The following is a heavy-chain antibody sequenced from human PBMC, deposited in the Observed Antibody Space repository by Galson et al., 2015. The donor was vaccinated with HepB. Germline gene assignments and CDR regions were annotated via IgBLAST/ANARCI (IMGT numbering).Heavy chain of an antibody. CDR2: IYYSGST. J-gene: IGHJ5*02. Sequence: SETLSLTCTVSGGSISSSSYYWGWIRQPPGKGLEWIGSIYYSGSTYYNPSLKSRVTISVDTSKNQFSLKLSSVTAADTAVYYCVVDPTGWFDPWGQGTLVTVSS. CDR3: VVDPTGWFDP. V-gene: IGHV4-39*01. CDR1: GGSISSSSYY. D-gene: IGHD1-26*01.